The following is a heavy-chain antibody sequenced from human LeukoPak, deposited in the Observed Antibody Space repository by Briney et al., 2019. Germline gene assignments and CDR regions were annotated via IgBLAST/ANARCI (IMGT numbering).Heavy chain of an antibody. D-gene: IGHD6-6*01. CDR3: TRHEDNAWEEEYFQH. Sequence: GGSLRLSCAASGFTFKNYAMSWVRQAPDKGLEWVAAIDTTGYRRYYADSLEGRFTISRDNSKNTVYLQMKSLKAEDTAVFYLTRHEDNAWEEEYFQHWGQGSLVTV. J-gene: IGHJ1*01. V-gene: IGHV3-23*01. CDR2: IDTTGYRR. CDR1: GFTFKNYA.